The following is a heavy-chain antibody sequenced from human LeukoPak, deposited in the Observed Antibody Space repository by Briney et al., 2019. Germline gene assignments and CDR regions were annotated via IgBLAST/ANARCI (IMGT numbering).Heavy chain of an antibody. Sequence: PSETLSLTCTVSGGSISNSNSYWGWIRQPPGKGLEWIGTIHYSGSTYYSPSLKSRVTITVDTSKNQFSLKLNAAAAADTAVYYCTGGENDINFDYWGQGTPVTVSS. CDR1: GGSISNSNSY. CDR2: IHYSGST. CDR3: TGGENDINFDY. V-gene: IGHV4-39*01. J-gene: IGHJ4*02. D-gene: IGHD1-1*01.